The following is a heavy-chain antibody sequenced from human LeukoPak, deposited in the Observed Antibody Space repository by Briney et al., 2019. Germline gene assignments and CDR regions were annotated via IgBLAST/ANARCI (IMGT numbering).Heavy chain of an antibody. J-gene: IGHJ4*02. CDR3: ARRIPGNPIDY. CDR1: GDSISSNSYY. V-gene: IGHV4-39*01. D-gene: IGHD2-2*02. Sequence: SETLSLTCTVSGDSISSNSYYWGWIRQPPGKGLEWIGSIYYGGSTYYNPSLETPLTISVDTSKNQFSLNVSPVTAADTAVYYCARRIPGNPIDYWGQGTLVTVSS. CDR2: IYYGGST.